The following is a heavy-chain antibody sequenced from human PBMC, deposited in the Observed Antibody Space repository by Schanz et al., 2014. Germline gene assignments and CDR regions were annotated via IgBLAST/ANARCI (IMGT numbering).Heavy chain of an antibody. CDR2: ISGDGTTT. J-gene: IGHJ6*02. CDR3: AKDRQNRVNRVGYYYGMDV. D-gene: IGHD3-16*01. Sequence: EVQLVESGGGLVQPGGSLRLSCAASGFTFSVYWMHWVRQPPGEGLVSVSRISGDGTTTSYADSVKGRFTISRDDAKNSLYLQMNSLRAEDTALYYCAKDRQNRVNRVGYYYGMDVWGQGTTVTVSS. V-gene: IGHV3-74*01. CDR1: GFTFSVYW.